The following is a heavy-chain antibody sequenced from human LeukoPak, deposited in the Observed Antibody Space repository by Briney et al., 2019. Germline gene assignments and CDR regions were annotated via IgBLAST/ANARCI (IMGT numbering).Heavy chain of an antibody. CDR1: GYTFTSYY. Sequence: ASVKVSCKASGYTFTSYYMHWVRQAPGQGLEWMGIINPSGGSTSYAQKFQGRVTMTRDTSTSTVYMELSSLRSEDTAVYYCARAFDGPYYYYYMDVWGKGTTVTVSS. CDR3: ARAFDGPYYYYYMDV. CDR2: INPSGGST. V-gene: IGHV1-46*01. J-gene: IGHJ6*03. D-gene: IGHD3-9*01.